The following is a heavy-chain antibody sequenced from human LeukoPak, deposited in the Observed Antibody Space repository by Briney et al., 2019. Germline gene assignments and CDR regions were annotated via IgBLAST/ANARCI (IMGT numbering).Heavy chain of an antibody. CDR2: ISAYKVNT. V-gene: IGHV1-18*01. D-gene: IGHD3-3*01. Sequence: ASVKVSCKTSLYTFTTYGISSVRQAPRHQREWVGGISAYKVNTNHAQKLQGRVTMTTHTSTSPAYMELRSLRSEATAVYYCARDRAPILESESDAFDIWGQGTMVTVSS. CDR1: LYTFTTYG. J-gene: IGHJ3*02. CDR3: ARDRAPILESESDAFDI.